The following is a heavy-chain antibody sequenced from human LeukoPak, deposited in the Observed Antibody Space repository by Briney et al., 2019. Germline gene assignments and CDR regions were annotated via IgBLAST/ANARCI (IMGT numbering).Heavy chain of an antibody. CDR1: GFNFSGYE. CDR3: AKAAGRGYNYGDYFDY. CDR2: ISTSGSTI. D-gene: IGHD5-18*01. V-gene: IGHV3-48*03. Sequence: GGSLRLSCAASGFNFSGYEMIWVRQAPGKGLEWISYISTSGSTIYYGDSVEGRFTISRDNAKNSLYVQMNSLRAEDTAVYYCAKAAGRGYNYGDYFDYWGQGTLVTVSS. J-gene: IGHJ4*02.